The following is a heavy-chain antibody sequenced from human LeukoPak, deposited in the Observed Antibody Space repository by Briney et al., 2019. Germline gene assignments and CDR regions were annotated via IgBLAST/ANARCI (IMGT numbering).Heavy chain of an antibody. V-gene: IGHV3-30*02. J-gene: IGHJ4*02. Sequence: GGSLRLSCAASGFTFSSYGMHWVRQAPGKGLEWVAVIWYDGSNKYYADSVKGRFTISRDNSKNTLYLQMNSLRAEDTAVYYCAKGSTPYGSGSYYIDYWGQGTLVTVSS. D-gene: IGHD3-10*01. CDR2: IWYDGSNK. CDR3: AKGSTPYGSGSYYIDY. CDR1: GFTFSSYG.